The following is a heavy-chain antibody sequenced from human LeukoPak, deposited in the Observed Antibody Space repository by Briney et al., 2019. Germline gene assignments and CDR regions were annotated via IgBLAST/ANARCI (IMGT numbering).Heavy chain of an antibody. CDR2: IYTSGST. J-gene: IGHJ4*02. Sequence: TPLETLSLTCTVSGGSISSGSYYWSWIRQPAGKGLEWIGRIYTSGSTNYNPSLKSRATISVDTSKNQFSLKLSSVTAADTAVYYCARSTYYYDSSGLPCVWGQGTLVTVSS. D-gene: IGHD3-22*01. CDR3: ARSTYYYDSSGLPCV. CDR1: GGSISSGSYY. V-gene: IGHV4-61*02.